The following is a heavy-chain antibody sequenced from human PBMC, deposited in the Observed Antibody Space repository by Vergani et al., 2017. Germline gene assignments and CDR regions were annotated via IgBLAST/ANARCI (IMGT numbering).Heavy chain of an antibody. CDR1: GGSISSYY. J-gene: IGHJ6*02. D-gene: IGHD4-17*01. CDR3: ARGAKDYGDYVGDYYYYGMDV. Sequence: QVQLQESGPGLVKPSEILSLTCTVSGGSISSYYWSWIRQPPGKGLEWIGYIYYSGSTNYNPSLKSRVTISVDTSKNQFSLKLSSVTAADTAVYYCARGAKDYGDYVGDYYYYGMDVWGQGTTVTVSS. CDR2: IYYSGST. V-gene: IGHV4-59*01.